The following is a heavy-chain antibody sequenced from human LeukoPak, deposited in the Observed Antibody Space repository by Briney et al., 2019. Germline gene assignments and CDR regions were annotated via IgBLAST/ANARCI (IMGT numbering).Heavy chain of an antibody. V-gene: IGHV3-23*01. J-gene: IGHJ4*02. CDR1: GFAFSSYA. D-gene: IGHD3-22*01. CDR3: VRGGGSSAYYYSSY. Sequence: PGGSLRLSCAASGFAFSSYAMSWVRQAPGQGLEWVSTFSGSVDGSTYYADSVKDRFTISRDNSKNTLYLQMNSLRAEDTAVYYCVRGGGSSAYYYSSYWGQGTLVTVSS. CDR2: FSGSVDGST.